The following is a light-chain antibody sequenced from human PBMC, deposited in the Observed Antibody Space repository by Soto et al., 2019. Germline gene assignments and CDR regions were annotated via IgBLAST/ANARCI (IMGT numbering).Light chain of an antibody. Sequence: QSVLTQPASVSGAPGQSITISCTGTNRDVGGDNYGCWFQQHPGKAPKLMICEVRNRPSGVSIRCSCCKSGIPAYLTISGLQAASAADYDCISYVGATSEGFGSGTKGTVL. V-gene: IGLV2-14*01. CDR2: EVR. CDR1: NRDVGGDNY. J-gene: IGLJ1*01. CDR3: ISYVGATSEG.